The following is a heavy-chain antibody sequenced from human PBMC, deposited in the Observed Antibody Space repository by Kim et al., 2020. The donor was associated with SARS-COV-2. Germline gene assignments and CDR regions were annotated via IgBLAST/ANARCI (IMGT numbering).Heavy chain of an antibody. CDR1: GGSFSGYY. J-gene: IGHJ4*01. Sequence: SETLSLTCAVYGGSFSGYYWSWIRQPPGKGLEWIGEINHSGSTNYNPSLKSRVTISVDTSKNQFSLKLSSVTAADTAVYYCARGCLGRGFSKVITTGDY. CDR3: ARGCLGRGFSKVITTGDY. V-gene: IGHV4-34*01. D-gene: IGHD3-22*01. CDR2: INHSGST.